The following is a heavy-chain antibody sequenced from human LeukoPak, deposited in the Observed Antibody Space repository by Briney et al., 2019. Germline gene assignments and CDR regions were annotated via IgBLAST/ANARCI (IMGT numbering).Heavy chain of an antibody. D-gene: IGHD3-22*01. CDR2: LSRGGHT. CDR3: ARDQTYYVSSGYYYVTYLQH. V-gene: IGHV4-4*07. CDR1: GASISSSY. Sequence: ADTLSLTCTVSGASISSSYCTWIRQPAGEGLEWIGRLSRGGHTTYNPSFTSRVTMSLDTSKKQFSLNLTCVTAADTAVYYCARDQTYYVSSGYYYVTYLQHWGQGILVTVSS. J-gene: IGHJ1*01.